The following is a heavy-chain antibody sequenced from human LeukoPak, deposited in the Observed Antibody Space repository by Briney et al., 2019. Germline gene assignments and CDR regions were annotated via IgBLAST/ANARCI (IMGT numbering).Heavy chain of an antibody. CDR2: IYTSGST. CDR1: GGSISSGSYY. CDR3: ARDRYSYGLDY. V-gene: IGHV4-61*02. J-gene: IGHJ4*02. D-gene: IGHD5-18*01. Sequence: SETLSLTCTVSGGSISSGSYYWRWIRQPAGKGLEWIGRIYTSGSTNYSPSLKSRVTISVDTSKNQFSLKLSSVTAADTAVYYCARDRYSYGLDYWGQGTLVTVSS.